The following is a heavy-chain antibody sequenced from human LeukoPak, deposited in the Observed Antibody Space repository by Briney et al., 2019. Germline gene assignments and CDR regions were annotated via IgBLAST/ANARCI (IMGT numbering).Heavy chain of an antibody. D-gene: IGHD3-10*01. CDR2: IKSKTDGGTT. Sequence: GGSLRLSCAASGFTFSNAWMSCVRQAPGKGLEWVGRIKSKTDGGTTDYAAPVKGRFTISRDESKNRLYLQMNSLKSEDTAVYYCTTDLGVTMVRGVMTGGDYWGQGTLVTVSS. CDR3: TTDLGVTMVRGVMTGGDY. CDR1: GFTFSNAW. J-gene: IGHJ4*02. V-gene: IGHV3-15*01.